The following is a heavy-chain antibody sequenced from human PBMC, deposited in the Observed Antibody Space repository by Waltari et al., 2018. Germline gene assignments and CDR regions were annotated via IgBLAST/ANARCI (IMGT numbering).Heavy chain of an antibody. CDR1: GFSFDRSA. Sequence: EVQLVESGGGLVQQGRSLRMSCSVAGFSFDRSAMGWVPQAPGKGLEWVGFIRSKAYGGTAEHATSVKGRFTISREDSDGIAYLQMNSLKAEDTAVYYCARGHYDSSGYPTYFDSWGQGVLVTVSS. V-gene: IGHV3-49*04. D-gene: IGHD3-22*01. CDR3: ARGHYDSSGYPTYFDS. J-gene: IGHJ4*02. CDR2: IRSKAYGGTA.